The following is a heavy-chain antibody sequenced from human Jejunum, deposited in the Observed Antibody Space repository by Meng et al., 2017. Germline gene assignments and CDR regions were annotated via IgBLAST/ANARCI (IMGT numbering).Heavy chain of an antibody. D-gene: IGHD2-21*01. V-gene: IGHV5-51*01. CDR2: IDPTDSDT. CDR3: ARLRISGAPLFKINLFDP. Sequence: GESLKISCKGYGYTFTSYSIAWVRQMPGKGLEWMGIIDPTDSDTRYSPSFQGQVNISADKSISTAYLQWSRLEASDTVIYYCARLRISGAPLFKINLFDPWGRGTLVTVSS. CDR1: GYTFTSYS. J-gene: IGHJ5*02.